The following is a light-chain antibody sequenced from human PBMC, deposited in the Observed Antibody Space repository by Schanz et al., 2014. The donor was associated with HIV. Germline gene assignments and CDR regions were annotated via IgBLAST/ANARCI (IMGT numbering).Light chain of an antibody. CDR3: QQRSNWPPWT. V-gene: IGKV3-11*01. J-gene: IGKJ1*01. CDR1: QSVSSSY. Sequence: EIVLTQSPGTLSLSPGERATLSCRASQSVSSSYFAWYQQKPGQAPRLLIYDASNRATGIPARFSGSGSGTDFTLTISSLEPEDFAVYYCQQRSNWPPWTFGQGTKVEIK. CDR2: DAS.